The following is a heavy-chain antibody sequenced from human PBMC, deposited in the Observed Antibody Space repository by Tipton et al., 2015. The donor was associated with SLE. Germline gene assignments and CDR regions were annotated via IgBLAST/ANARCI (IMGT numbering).Heavy chain of an antibody. V-gene: IGHV4-31*03. CDR3: ARGGVGGYDYFDF. J-gene: IGHJ4*02. D-gene: IGHD5-12*01. CDR1: GGSISSDDYY. Sequence: TLSLTCTDSGGSISSDDYYWAWIRQHPGKGLEWIGYTSKSGSTYYTPSLKSRVTISVDTSKNQFSLKLTSVTAADTAVYYCARGGVGGYDYFDFWGQGALVTVSS. CDR2: TSKSGST.